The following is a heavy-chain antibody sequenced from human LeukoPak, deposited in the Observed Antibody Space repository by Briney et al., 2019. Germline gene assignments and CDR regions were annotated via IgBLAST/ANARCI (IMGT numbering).Heavy chain of an antibody. D-gene: IGHD3-10*01. J-gene: IGHJ6*02. CDR1: GGSISSGGYY. CDR2: IYYSGST. CDR3: ARAQYYYGSGSYFPYYYYGMDV. V-gene: IGHV4-31*03. Sequence: SETLSLTCTVSGGSISSGGYYWSWIRQHPGKGLEWIGYIYYSGSTYYNPSLKSRVTISVDTSKNQFSLKLSSVTAADTAVYYCARAQYYYGSGSYFPYYYYGMDVWGQGTTVTVSS.